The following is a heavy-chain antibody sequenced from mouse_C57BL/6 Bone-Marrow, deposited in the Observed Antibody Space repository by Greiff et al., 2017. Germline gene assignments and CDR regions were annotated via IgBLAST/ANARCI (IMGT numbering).Heavy chain of an antibody. CDR1: GYSFTGYY. V-gene: IGHV1-31*01. CDR3: ARYEGGDLDC. CDR2: IYPYNGVS. D-gene: IGHD2-12*01. J-gene: IGHJ2*01. Sequence: EVKLVESGPELVKPGASVKISCKASGYSFTGYYMHWVKQSHGNILDWIGYIYPYNGVSSYNQKFKGKATLTVDKSSSTAYMEHHGLTSEDSAVYYCARYEGGDLDCWGKGITLTVSS.